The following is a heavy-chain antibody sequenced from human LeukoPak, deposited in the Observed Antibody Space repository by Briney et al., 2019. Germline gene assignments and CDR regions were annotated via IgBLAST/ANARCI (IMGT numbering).Heavy chain of an antibody. V-gene: IGHV4-39*07. CDR2: IYYSGST. CDR3: ARGRYSSSWPTYYYDSSHAKLSQRRYYFDY. D-gene: IGHD3-22*01. CDR1: GGSISSSSYY. J-gene: IGHJ4*02. Sequence: PSETLSLTCTVSGGSISSSSYYWGWIRQPPGKGLEWIGSIYYSGSTYYNPSLKSRVTISVDTSKNQFSLKLSSVTAADTAVYYCARGRYSSSWPTYYYDSSHAKLSQRRYYFDYWGQGTLVTVSS.